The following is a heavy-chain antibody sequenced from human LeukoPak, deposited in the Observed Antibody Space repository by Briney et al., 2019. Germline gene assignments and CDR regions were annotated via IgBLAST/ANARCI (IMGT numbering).Heavy chain of an antibody. CDR3: ARDPYSGSYWNYYYYYMDV. J-gene: IGHJ6*03. V-gene: IGHV1-2*02. Sequence: GASVKVSCKASGYAFTDYYMHWVRQAPGQGLEWMGWINPNTGGANYAQKFQGRVTMTRDTSISTAYMELSRLRSDDTAVYYCARDPYSGSYWNYYYYYMDVWGKGTTVTISS. CDR2: INPNTGGA. D-gene: IGHD1-26*01. CDR1: GYAFTDYY.